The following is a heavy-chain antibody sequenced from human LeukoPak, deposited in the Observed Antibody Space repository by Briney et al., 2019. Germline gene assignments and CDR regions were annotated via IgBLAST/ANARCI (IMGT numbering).Heavy chain of an antibody. Sequence: GASVKVSCKVSGYTFTNYDINWVRQATGQGLEWMGWMNPNSGDTGYAQKFQGRVTMTRDTSISTAYMELTALTSADTAIFYCARTGMGGNVWIDSWGQGTLVTVSS. D-gene: IGHD1-26*01. V-gene: IGHV1-8*01. CDR1: GYTFTNYD. CDR2: MNPNSGDT. CDR3: ARTGMGGNVWIDS. J-gene: IGHJ5*01.